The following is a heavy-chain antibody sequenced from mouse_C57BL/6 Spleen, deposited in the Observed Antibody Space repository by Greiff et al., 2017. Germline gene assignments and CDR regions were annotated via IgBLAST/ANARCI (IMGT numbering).Heavy chain of an antibody. J-gene: IGHJ2*01. CDR2: ISGGGGNT. D-gene: IGHD1-1*01. V-gene: IGHV5-9*01. CDR1: GFTFSSYT. CDR3: ARHDYYGSSYLYYFDY. Sequence: EVLLVESGGGLVKPGGSLKLSCAASGFTFSSYTMSWVRQTPVKRLEWVATISGGGGNTYYPDSVKGRFTISRDNAKNTLYLQMSSLRSEDTALYYCARHDYYGSSYLYYFDYWGQGTTLTVSS.